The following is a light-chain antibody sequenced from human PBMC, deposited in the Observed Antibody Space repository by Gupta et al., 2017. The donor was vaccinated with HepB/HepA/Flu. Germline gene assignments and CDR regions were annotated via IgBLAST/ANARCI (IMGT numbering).Light chain of an antibody. CDR3: CSYAGSSTFVV. CDR2: EVS. CDR1: SSDVGSYNL. V-gene: IGLV2-23*02. J-gene: IGLJ2*01. Sequence: QSALTQPASVSGSPGQSITISCTGTSSDVGSYNLVSWYQQHPGKAPKLMIYEVSKRPSGVSNRFSGSKSGKTASLTISGLQAEDEAEYYCCSYAGSSTFVVFGGGTKLTVL.